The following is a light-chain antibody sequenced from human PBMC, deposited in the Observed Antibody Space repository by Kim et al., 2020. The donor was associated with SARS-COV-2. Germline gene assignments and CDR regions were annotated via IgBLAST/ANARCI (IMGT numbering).Light chain of an antibody. CDR2: EVS. Sequence: GQSVTISCSGTSSDVGGYNYVSCYQQHPGKAPTLMIYEVSKRPSGVPDRFSGSKSGNTASLTVSGLQAEDEADYYCSSYAGSNNLVFGGGTQLTVL. V-gene: IGLV2-8*01. CDR3: SSYAGSNNLV. CDR1: SSDVGGYNY. J-gene: IGLJ2*01.